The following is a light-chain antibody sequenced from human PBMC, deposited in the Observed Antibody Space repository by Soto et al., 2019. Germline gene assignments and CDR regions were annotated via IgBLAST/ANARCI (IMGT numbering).Light chain of an antibody. V-gene: IGLV2-14*01. Sequence: QSVLTQPASVSGSPGQSITISCPGTSSDVGGYNYVSWYQQHPGKAPKLMIYDVSNRPSGVSNRFSGPKSGNTASLTNSGLPAEDEAYYYCSSYTSSSTLLYCFGTGTKLTVL. CDR2: DVS. J-gene: IGLJ1*01. CDR3: SSYTSSSTLLYC. CDR1: SSDVGGYNY.